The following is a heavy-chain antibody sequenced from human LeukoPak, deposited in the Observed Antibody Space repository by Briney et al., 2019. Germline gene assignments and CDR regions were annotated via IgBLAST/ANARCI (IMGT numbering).Heavy chain of an antibody. CDR2: TSSSDDGK. CDR1: GFSLCSYA. V-gene: IGHV3-23*01. Sequence: GGSLRLSCTVSGFSLCSYAMSWVRRAPGKGLEWVSATSSSDDGKYYADSVKGRFTISRDNSRNTMYLQMNSLRAEDAAVYYCAKAPVTSCRGAFCYPFDSWGQGTLATVSS. J-gene: IGHJ4*02. D-gene: IGHD2-15*01. CDR3: AKAPVTSCRGAFCYPFDS.